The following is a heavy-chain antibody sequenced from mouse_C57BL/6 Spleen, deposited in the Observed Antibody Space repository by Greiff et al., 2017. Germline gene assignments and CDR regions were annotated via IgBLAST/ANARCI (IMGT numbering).Heavy chain of an antibody. CDR2: INPSSGYT. Sequence: VQLVESGAELAKPGASVKLSCKASGYTFTSYWMHWVKQRPGQGLEWIGYINPSSGYTKYNQKFKDKATLTADKSSSTAYMQLSSLTYEDSAVYYCAIGYYGSSYFDYWGQGTTLTVSS. D-gene: IGHD1-1*01. CDR3: AIGYYGSSYFDY. J-gene: IGHJ2*01. CDR1: GYTFTSYW. V-gene: IGHV1-7*01.